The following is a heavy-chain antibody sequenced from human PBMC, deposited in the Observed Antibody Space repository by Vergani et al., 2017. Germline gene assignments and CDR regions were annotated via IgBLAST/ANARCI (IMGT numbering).Heavy chain of an antibody. Sequence: QAQLGQSDSEVKKPGDSVTLSCKTSGYTFVNHPITWVRQAPGQGLEWMGWISPYNHKTLYSQKVEGRVTMTSDTSSSTVFLELRRLTSDATANYYCATSKMATNDIDLWGRGTLVTVSS. CDR3: ATSKMATNDIDL. D-gene: IGHD5-24*01. V-gene: IGHV1-18*04. J-gene: IGHJ4*02. CDR2: ISPYNHKT. CDR1: GYTFVNHP.